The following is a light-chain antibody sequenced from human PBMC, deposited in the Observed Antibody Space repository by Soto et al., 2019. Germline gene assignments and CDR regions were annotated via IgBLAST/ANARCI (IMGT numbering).Light chain of an antibody. V-gene: IGKV3-15*01. CDR2: GAS. CDR1: QYISNT. Sequence: EIVMTQSPATLPVSPGERATLSCRASQYISNTLAWYQQKPGQAPRLLIYGASTRATGIPARFSGSGSGTEFTLTISSLQSEDFAVYYCQHYNNWPPWTFGQGTKVEI. J-gene: IGKJ1*01. CDR3: QHYNNWPPWT.